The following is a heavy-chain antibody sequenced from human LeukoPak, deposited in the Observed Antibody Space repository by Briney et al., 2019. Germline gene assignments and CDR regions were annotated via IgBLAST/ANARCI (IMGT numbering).Heavy chain of an antibody. J-gene: IGHJ4*02. V-gene: IGHV4-38-2*02. Sequence: SETLSLTCSVSGYSISSGYYWGWLRQPPGKGLEWIGNIYHSGSTYYNPSLKSRVTVSVDTSKTQFSLKLSSVTAADTAMYYCAREFYSDSSGPHYWGQGTLVTVSS. CDR1: GYSISSGYY. D-gene: IGHD3-22*01. CDR2: IYHSGST. CDR3: AREFYSDSSGPHY.